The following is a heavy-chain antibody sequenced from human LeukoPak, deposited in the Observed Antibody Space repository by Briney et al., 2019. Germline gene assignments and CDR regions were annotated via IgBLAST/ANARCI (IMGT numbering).Heavy chain of an antibody. CDR3: ARDGRSDY. V-gene: IGHV3-21*06. CDR1: GFTFKIYS. D-gene: IGHD2-15*01. CDR2: ISSSSNYR. Sequence: GGSLRLSCAASGFTFKIYSMNWVRQAPGKGLEWVSSISSSSNYRYFADSVNGRFTISRDNAKNSLYLQMNSLRAEDTAVYYCARDGRSDYWGQGTLVTVSS. J-gene: IGHJ4*02.